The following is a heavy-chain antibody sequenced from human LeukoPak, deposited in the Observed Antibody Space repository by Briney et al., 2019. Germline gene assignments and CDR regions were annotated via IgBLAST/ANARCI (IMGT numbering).Heavy chain of an antibody. J-gene: IGHJ4*02. Sequence: PGGSLRLSCAASGFTFGVSWRRWVRQAPGKGLEWVGNIKEDGSVKNYVDSVKGRLTISRDNAKSSLFLQMNNLRVEDTAVYYCVKDRGWNTFDYWGQGILVTVSS. V-gene: IGHV3-7*01. D-gene: IGHD1/OR15-1a*01. CDR2: IKEDGSVK. CDR3: VKDRGWNTFDY. CDR1: GFTFGVSW.